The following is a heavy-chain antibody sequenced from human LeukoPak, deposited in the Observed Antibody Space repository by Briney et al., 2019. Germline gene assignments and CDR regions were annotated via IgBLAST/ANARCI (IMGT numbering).Heavy chain of an antibody. Sequence: PSETLSLTCTVSGGSISSYYWSWIRQPPGKGLEWIGYIYYSGSTNYNPSLKSRVTMSVDTSKNQFSLKLSSVTAADTAVYYCARAGITIFGEPYFDYWGQGTLVTVSS. D-gene: IGHD3-3*01. J-gene: IGHJ4*02. CDR2: IYYSGST. CDR1: GGSISSYY. V-gene: IGHV4-59*12. CDR3: ARAGITIFGEPYFDY.